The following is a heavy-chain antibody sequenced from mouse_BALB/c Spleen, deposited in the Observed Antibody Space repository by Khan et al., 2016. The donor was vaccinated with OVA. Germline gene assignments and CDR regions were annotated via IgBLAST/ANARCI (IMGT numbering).Heavy chain of an antibody. CDR1: GYTFTSHT. V-gene: IGHV1-4*01. CDR3: ARRTTEYAMDY. D-gene: IGHD2-14*01. CDR2: INPSSGYT. J-gene: IGHJ4*01. Sequence: QIQLVQSGAELARPGASVKMSCKASGYTFTSHTMHWVKQRPGQGLEWIGYINPSSGYTNYNQKFNDKATLTADKSSSTAYMQLSSLTSEDSAVYYCARRTTEYAMDYWGQGTSVTVSS.